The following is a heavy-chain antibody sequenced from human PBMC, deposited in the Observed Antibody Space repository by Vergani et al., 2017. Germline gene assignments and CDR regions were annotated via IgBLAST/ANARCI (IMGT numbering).Heavy chain of an antibody. D-gene: IGHD2-15*01. J-gene: IGHJ5*02. CDR2: IYHSGST. V-gene: IGHV4-30-2*01. CDR3: ARNTRYCSGGSCYSTFDP. CDR1: GGSISSGGYS. Sequence: QLQLQESGSGLVKPSQTLSLTCAVSGGSISSGGYSWSWIRQPPGKGLEWIGYIYHSGSTYYNPALKSRVTISVDRSKNQFSLKLSSVTAADPAVYYCARNTRYCSGGSCYSTFDPWGQGTLVTVSS.